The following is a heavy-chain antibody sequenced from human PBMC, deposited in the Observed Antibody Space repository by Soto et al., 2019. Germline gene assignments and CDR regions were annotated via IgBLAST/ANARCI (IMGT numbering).Heavy chain of an antibody. V-gene: IGHV1-2*04. CDR1: GYTFTVYY. CDR3: ARGGSGGRRFYNWFDP. J-gene: IGHJ5*02. CDR2: INPNSGGT. Sequence: ASVKVSCKASGYTFTVYYMHWVRQATGQGLEWMGWINPNSGGTNYAQKFQGWVTMTRDTSISTAYMELSRLRSDDTAVYYCARGGSGGRRFYNWFDPWGQGTLVTVSS. D-gene: IGHD6-19*01.